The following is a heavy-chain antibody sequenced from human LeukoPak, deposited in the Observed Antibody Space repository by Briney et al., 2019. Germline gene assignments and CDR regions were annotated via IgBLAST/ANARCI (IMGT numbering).Heavy chain of an antibody. CDR3: AKSAQYYYDSSGYYLDY. V-gene: IGHV3-33*06. J-gene: IGHJ4*02. CDR1: GFTFSSYG. Sequence: GRSLRLSCAASGFTFSSYGMHWVRQAPGKGLEWVAVIWYDGSNKYYAGSVKGRFTISRDNSKNTLYLQMNSLRAEDTAVYYCAKSAQYYYDSSGYYLDYWGQGTLVTVSS. CDR2: IWYDGSNK. D-gene: IGHD3-22*01.